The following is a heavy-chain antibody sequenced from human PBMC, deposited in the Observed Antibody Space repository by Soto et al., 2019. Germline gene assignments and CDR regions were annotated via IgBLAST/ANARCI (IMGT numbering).Heavy chain of an antibody. CDR1: CDSISSSNYY. Sequence: SETLSLTCTVSCDSISSSNYYWGWIRQPPGKGLEYIGSIYYGGTTYYNPSLKSRATISVDTSKHQFSLRLSSVTAADTAVYYCSKTDYYHYGMDVWGQGTTVTVSS. CDR3: SKTDYYHYGMDV. J-gene: IGHJ6*02. CDR2: IYYGGTT. V-gene: IGHV4-39*01.